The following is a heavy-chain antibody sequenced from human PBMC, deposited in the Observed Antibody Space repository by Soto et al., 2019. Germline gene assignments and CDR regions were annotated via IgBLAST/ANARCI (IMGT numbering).Heavy chain of an antibody. CDR1: GYTFTSYD. V-gene: IGHV1-8*01. D-gene: IGHD3-22*01. CDR2: MNPNSGNT. Sequence: ASVKVSCKASGYTFTSYDINWVRQATGQGLEWMGWMNPNSGNTGYAQKFQGRVTMTRNTSISTAYMELSSLRSEDTAVYCCARVTKPYYYDSSGYYLQSYYFDYWGQGTLVTVSS. CDR3: ARVTKPYYYDSSGYYLQSYYFDY. J-gene: IGHJ4*02.